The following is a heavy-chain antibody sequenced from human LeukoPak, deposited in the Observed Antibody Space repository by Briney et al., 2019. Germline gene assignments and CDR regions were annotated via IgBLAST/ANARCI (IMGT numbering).Heavy chain of an antibody. V-gene: IGHV3-30*18. CDR2: ISYDGSNK. CDR3: AKDRVVYRGDYFDY. CDR1: GFTFSSYG. J-gene: IGHJ4*02. Sequence: GRSLRLSCAASGFTFSSYGMHWVRQAPGKGLEWVAVISYDGSNKYYADSVKGRFTISRDNSKNTLYQQMNSLRAEDTAVYYCAKDRVVYRGDYFDYWGQGTLVTVSS. D-gene: IGHD2-2*02.